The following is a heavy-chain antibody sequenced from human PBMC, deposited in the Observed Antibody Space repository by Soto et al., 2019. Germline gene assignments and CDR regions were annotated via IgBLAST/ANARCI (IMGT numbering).Heavy chain of an antibody. CDR3: ARGVRGHYGFDV. Sequence: EGQLVESGGGLVQPGESLRLSCAASGFTFSDYWIHWVRQAPGKGLVWVSRIKFDGSSANYADSVKGRFTISRDNAKDTVYLQMNSLGAEDTDIYYCARGVRGHYGFDVWGQGTMVTVSS. CDR1: GFTFSDYW. CDR2: IKFDGSSA. V-gene: IGHV3-74*01. J-gene: IGHJ3*01. D-gene: IGHD3-10*01.